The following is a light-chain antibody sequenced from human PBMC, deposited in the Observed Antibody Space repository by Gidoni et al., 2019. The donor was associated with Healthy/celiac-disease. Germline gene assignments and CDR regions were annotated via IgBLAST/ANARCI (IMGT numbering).Light chain of an antibody. CDR3: QQRSNCL. Sequence: EIVLTQSPATLSLSPGERATLSCRASQSVSSYLAWYQQKPGQAPRLLIYDASNRAPGIPARFSGSGSGTDFTLTISSLEPEDFAVYYCQQRSNCLFGQXTRLEIK. CDR1: QSVSSY. V-gene: IGKV3-11*01. CDR2: DAS. J-gene: IGKJ5*01.